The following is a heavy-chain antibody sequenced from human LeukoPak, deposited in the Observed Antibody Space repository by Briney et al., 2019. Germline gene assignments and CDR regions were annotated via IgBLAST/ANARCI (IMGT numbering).Heavy chain of an antibody. CDR3: ARLYCGGDCYYDDYYYYYMDV. D-gene: IGHD2-21*02. CDR2: ISSSGSTI. J-gene: IGHJ6*03. V-gene: IGHV3-48*04. Sequence: GGSLRLSCAASGFTFSSYWMHWVRQAPGKGLEWVSYISSSGSTIYYADSVKGRFTISRDNAKNSLYLQMNSLRAEDTAVYYCARLYCGGDCYYDDYYYYYMDVWGKGTTVTISS. CDR1: GFTFSSYW.